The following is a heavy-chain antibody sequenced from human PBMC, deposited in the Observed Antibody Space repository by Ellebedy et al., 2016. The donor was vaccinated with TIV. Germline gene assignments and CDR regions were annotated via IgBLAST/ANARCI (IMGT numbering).Heavy chain of an antibody. J-gene: IGHJ4*02. D-gene: IGHD3-22*01. V-gene: IGHV3-23*01. CDR2: ISASGIST. CDR3: AKLDSSGYYYGRFDY. CDR1: GFSFSNFA. Sequence: GESLKISCGASGFSFSNFAMTWVRQAPGKGLEWVSSISASGISTDYADSVRGRVTISRDNSRTTLYLQMDSLRADDTAVYYCAKLDSSGYYYGRFDYWGQGTLVTVSS.